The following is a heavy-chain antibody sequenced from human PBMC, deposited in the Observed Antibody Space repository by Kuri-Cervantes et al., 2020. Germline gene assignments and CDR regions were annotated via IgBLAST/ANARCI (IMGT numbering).Heavy chain of an antibody. J-gene: IGHJ4*02. D-gene: IGHD4/OR15-4a*01. CDR2: IYYTGST. CDR3: ARRDHGGYIDY. CDR1: GGSISSTSHY. Sequence: SETLSLTCTVSGGSISSTSHYWGWIRQPPGKGLEWIGSIYYTGSTYYNPSLKSRVTISVDTSKNQFSLKLSSVTAADTAVYYCARRDHGGYIDYWGQGTLVTVSS. V-gene: IGHV4-39*01.